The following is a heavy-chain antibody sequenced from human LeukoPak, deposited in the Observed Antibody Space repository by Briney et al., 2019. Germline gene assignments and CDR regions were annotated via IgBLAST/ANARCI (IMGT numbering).Heavy chain of an antibody. Sequence: SETLSLTCAASSGSISSTSYYWGWIRQPPGKGLEWIGSIYYSGSTYYNPSLKSRVTISVDTSKNQFSLKLTSVTAADTAVYYCARRIAADPYYFDYWGQGTLVTVSS. CDR1: SGSISSTSYY. J-gene: IGHJ4*02. V-gene: IGHV4-39*01. D-gene: IGHD6-13*01. CDR2: IYYSGST. CDR3: ARRIAADPYYFDY.